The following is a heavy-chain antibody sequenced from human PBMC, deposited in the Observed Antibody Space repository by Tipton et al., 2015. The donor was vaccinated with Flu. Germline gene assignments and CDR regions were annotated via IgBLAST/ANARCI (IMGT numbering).Heavy chain of an antibody. V-gene: IGHV4-39*07. D-gene: IGHD2-15*01. CDR3: ARDSSYCSGGSCYSGAFDI. Sequence: LSCTVSGGSISSSSYYWGWIRQPPGKGLEWIGSIYYSGSTYYNPSLKSRVTISVDTSKNQFSLKLSSVTAADTAVYYCARDSSYCSGGSCYSGAFDIWGQGTMVTVSS. CDR1: GGSISSSSYY. CDR2: IYYSGST. J-gene: IGHJ3*02.